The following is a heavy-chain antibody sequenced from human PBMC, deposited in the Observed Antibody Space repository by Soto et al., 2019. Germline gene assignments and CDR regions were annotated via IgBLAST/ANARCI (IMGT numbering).Heavy chain of an antibody. J-gene: IGHJ4*02. V-gene: IGHV1-18*01. Sequence: QIHLVQSGAEVKKPGASVKVSCKASGYTFSSYHITWVRQAPGQGLEWMGWISAYNGNTNYAQNLQGRVTMTTDPSTSTAYMELRSLRSDDTAVYYCARDLPPVDYWGQGTLVTVSS. CDR1: GYTFSSYH. CDR3: ARDLPPVDY. CDR2: ISAYNGNT.